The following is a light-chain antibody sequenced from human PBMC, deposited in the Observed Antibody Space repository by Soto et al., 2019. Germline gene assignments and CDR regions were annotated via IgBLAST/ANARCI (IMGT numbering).Light chain of an antibody. CDR2: AAS. CDR1: QGISIY. Sequence: DIQLTQSPSFLSASVGDRVTITCRASQGISIYLYWYEQKPGKAPKLLIYAASTLQSGVPSRFSGSGLGTEFTLTISSRQPEDFATYYCQQVNSYPPWTFGQGTKVEIK. V-gene: IGKV1-9*01. CDR3: QQVNSYPPWT. J-gene: IGKJ1*01.